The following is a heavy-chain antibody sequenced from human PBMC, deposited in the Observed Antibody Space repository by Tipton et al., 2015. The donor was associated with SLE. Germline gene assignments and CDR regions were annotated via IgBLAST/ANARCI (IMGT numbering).Heavy chain of an antibody. CDR3: AKGGTRKFDY. CDR2: FSDGGSST. Sequence: SLRLSCAASGFTFSNYGMSWVRQAPGKGLEWVSDFSDGGSSTYYADSVKGRFTISRDNSKNMLYLQMNSLRVEDTDVDYCAKGGTRKFDYWGQGTLVSLPS. CDR1: GFTFSNYG. J-gene: IGHJ4*02. V-gene: IGHV3-23*01. D-gene: IGHD1-7*01.